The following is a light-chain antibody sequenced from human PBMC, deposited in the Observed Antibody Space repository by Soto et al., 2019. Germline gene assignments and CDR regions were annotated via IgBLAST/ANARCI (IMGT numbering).Light chain of an antibody. CDR2: KAS. V-gene: IGKV1-5*03. Sequence: DIQMTQSPSTLSTSVGDRVTITCRASQSVGRWLAWYQQKPGKAPKLLIYKASTLESGVPSRFSGSGSGTDFTLTISSLQPEDFATYYCLQDYNYPRTFGQGTKVDIK. CDR1: QSVGRW. CDR3: LQDYNYPRT. J-gene: IGKJ1*01.